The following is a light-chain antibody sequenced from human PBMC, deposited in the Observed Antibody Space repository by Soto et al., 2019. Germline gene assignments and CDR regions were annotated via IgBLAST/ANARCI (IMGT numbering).Light chain of an antibody. V-gene: IGKV3D-20*01. J-gene: IGKJ5*01. Sequence: EIVLTQSPATLSLSPGERATLPCGASQSVSSSYVAWYQHRPGLAPRLLIHDASSRATGIPDRFSGTKSGTDFTLTIRRLEPEDAAVYYCQQYGSSPITFGQGTRLEIK. CDR1: QSVSSSY. CDR3: QQYGSSPIT. CDR2: DAS.